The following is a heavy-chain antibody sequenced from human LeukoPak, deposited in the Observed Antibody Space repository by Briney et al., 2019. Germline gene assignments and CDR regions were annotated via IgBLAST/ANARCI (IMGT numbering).Heavy chain of an antibody. CDR1: GFTFSSYG. D-gene: IGHD6-19*01. Sequence: PGGSLRLSCAASGFTFSSYGMHWVRQAPGKGLEWVAFIRYDGSNKYYADPVKGRFTISRDSSKNTLYLQMNSLRAEDTAVYYCAKEGSGWRGYFDYWGQGTLVTVSS. CDR2: IRYDGSNK. V-gene: IGHV3-30*02. J-gene: IGHJ4*02. CDR3: AKEGSGWRGYFDY.